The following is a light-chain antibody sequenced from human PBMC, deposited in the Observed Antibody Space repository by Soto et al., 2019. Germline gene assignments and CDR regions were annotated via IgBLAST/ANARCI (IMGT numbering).Light chain of an antibody. J-gene: IGKJ2*02. Sequence: EIVLTQSPGTLSLSPGDRATLSCRASQSVRSNFLAWYQQKPGQAPKLLISGASSRATGIPDRFSGSGSGTDFTLNISRLEPEDFALYSCQQYGTSPGTFGQGTKLEIK. CDR2: GAS. V-gene: IGKV3-20*01. CDR3: QQYGTSPGT. CDR1: QSVRSNF.